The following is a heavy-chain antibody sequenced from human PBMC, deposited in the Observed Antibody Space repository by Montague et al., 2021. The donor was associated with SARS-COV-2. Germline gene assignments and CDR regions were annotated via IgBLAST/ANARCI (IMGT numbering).Heavy chain of an antibody. CDR3: ARKTIYFDY. D-gene: IGHD1/OR15-1a*01. CDR1: GDSISRSNW. J-gene: IGHJ4*02. Sequence: SETLSLTCTVSGDSISRSNWWTWVRQPPGKGLVWIGEIYHSGTPNYNPSLKSRVTISVDRSKSQFSLNLRSVTAADTAVYYCARKTIYFDYWGQGTLVTVSS. CDR2: IYHSGTP. V-gene: IGHV4-4*02.